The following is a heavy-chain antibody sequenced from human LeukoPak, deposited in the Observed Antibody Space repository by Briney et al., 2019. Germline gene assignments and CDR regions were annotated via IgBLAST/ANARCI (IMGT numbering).Heavy chain of an antibody. CDR1: GGSISSYY. CDR3: ARGGTTRYYYYGMDV. V-gene: IGHV4-59*08. J-gene: IGHJ6*02. D-gene: IGHD1-1*01. Sequence: SGTLSLTCTVSGGSISSYYWSWIRQPPGKGLEWIGYIYYSGSTNYNPSLKSRVTISVDTSKNQFSLKLSSVTAADTAVYYCARGGTTRYYYYGMDVWGQGTTVTVSS. CDR2: IYYSGST.